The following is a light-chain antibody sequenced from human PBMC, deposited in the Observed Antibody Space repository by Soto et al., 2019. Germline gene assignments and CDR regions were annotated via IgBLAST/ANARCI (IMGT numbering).Light chain of an antibody. CDR1: QSVSSY. J-gene: IGKJ1*01. V-gene: IGKV3-20*01. Sequence: EIVLTQSPATLSLSPGERATLSCSASQSVSSYLAWYQQKPGQAPRLLISAATNRATGIPDRFSGSGSGTDFTLTISRLEPEDFAVYYCQQYGSSGTFGQGTKVDIK. CDR3: QQYGSSGT. CDR2: AAT.